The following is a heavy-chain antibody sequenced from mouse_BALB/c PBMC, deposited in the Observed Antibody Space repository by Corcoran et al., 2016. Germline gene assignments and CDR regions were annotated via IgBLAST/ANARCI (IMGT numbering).Heavy chain of an antibody. D-gene: IGHD4-1*02. V-gene: IGHV8-12*01. CDR3: SRRQRGHRGWFSY. Sequence: QVTLKESGPGILQPSQTLSLNCSFSGFSLSTSDMGVSWIRQPSGKDLEWLAHIYWNDDKLSNPSLKSRLTISKDTSRKQVFLKLPSVDSADVATYYCSRRQRGHRGWFSYWRQGTLVTVSA. J-gene: IGHJ3*01. CDR2: IYWNDDK. CDR1: GFSLSTSDMG.